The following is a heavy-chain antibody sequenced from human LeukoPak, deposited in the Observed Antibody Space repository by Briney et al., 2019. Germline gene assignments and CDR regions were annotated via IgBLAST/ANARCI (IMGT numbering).Heavy chain of an antibody. J-gene: IGHJ3*02. CDR2: ISSSGSTI. D-gene: IGHD3-3*01. CDR1: GFTFSDYY. CDR3: ARWGVFSYYDFWSGYYPVSRDAFDI. V-gene: IGHV3-11*01. Sequence: SGGSLRLSCAASGFTFSDYYMSWIRQAPGKGLEWVSYISSSGSTIYYADSVKGRSTISRDNAKNSLYLQMNSLRAEDTAVYYCARWGVFSYYDFWSGYYPVSRDAFDIWGQGTMVTVSS.